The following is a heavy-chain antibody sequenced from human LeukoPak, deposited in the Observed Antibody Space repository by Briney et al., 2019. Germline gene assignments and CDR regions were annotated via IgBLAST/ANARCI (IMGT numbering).Heavy chain of an antibody. V-gene: IGHV3-53*01. CDR1: GVTVSSNY. D-gene: IGHD6-13*01. J-gene: IGHJ4*02. CDR3: AREQVYSSSWWPIFDY. Sequence: GGSLRLSCAASGVTVSSNYMSWVRQAPGKGLEWGSVIYSGGSTYYADSVKGRFTISRDNSKNTLYLQMNSLRAEDTAVYYCAREQVYSSSWWPIFDYWGQGTLVTVSS. CDR2: IYSGGST.